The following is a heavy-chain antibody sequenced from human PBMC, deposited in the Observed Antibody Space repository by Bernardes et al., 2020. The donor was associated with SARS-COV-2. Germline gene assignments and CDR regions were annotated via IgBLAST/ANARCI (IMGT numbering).Heavy chain of an antibody. CDR3: ARSLREGSTSCYDY. D-gene: IGHD2-2*01. V-gene: IGHV4-31*03. CDR2: IYYSGST. J-gene: IGHJ4*02. Sequence: SETLSLTCTVSGGSISSGGYYWSWIRQHQGKGLEWIGYIYYSGSTYYNPSLKSRVTISVDTSKNQFSLKLSSVTAADTAVYYCARSLREGSTSCYDYWGQGTLVTVSS. CDR1: GGSISSGGYY.